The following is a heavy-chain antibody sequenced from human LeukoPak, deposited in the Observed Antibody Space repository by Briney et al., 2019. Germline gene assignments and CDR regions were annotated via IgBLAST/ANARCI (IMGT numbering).Heavy chain of an antibody. CDR3: AKGYYGSGSYYYIDY. J-gene: IGHJ4*02. CDR2: ISYDGSNK. V-gene: IGHV3-30*18. Sequence: GGSLRLSCAASGFTFSSYGMHRVRQAPGRGLEWVAVISYDGSNKYYADSVKGRFTISRDNSKNTLFLQMNSLRAEDTAVYPCAKGYYGSGSYYYIDYWGQGTLVTVSS. CDR1: GFTFSSYG. D-gene: IGHD3-10*01.